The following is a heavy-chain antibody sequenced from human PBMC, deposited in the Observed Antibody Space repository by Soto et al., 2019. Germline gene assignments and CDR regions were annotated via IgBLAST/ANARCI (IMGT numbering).Heavy chain of an antibody. CDR3: ARAYCDFWSGYYPVRRDWFDP. CDR2: INAGNGNT. J-gene: IGHJ5*02. Sequence: ASVKVSCKASGYTFTSYAMHWVRQAPGQRLEWMGWINAGNGNTKYSQKFQGRVTITRDTSASTACMELSSLRSEDTAVYYCARAYCDFWSGYYPVRRDWFDPWGQGTLVTVSS. V-gene: IGHV1-3*01. D-gene: IGHD3-3*01. CDR1: GYTFTSYA.